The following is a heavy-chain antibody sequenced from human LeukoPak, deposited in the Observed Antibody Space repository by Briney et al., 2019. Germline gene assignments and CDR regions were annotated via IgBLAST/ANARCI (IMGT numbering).Heavy chain of an antibody. V-gene: IGHV3-7*01. CDR2: IKQDGSET. D-gene: IGHD6-19*01. CDR3: ARDGEWLGFFDY. Sequence: GGSLRLSCAASGFTFSNYWMNWVRQAPGKGLKWVANIKQDGSETYYVDSVKGRFTISRDNAKNSLYLQMNSLRVEDTAVYYCARDGEWLGFFDYWGQGTLVTVSS. CDR1: GFTFSNYW. J-gene: IGHJ4*02.